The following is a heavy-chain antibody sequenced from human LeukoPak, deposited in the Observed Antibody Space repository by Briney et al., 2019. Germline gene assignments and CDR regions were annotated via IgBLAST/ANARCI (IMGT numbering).Heavy chain of an antibody. CDR1: GFTFTSYA. Sequence: GGSLRLSCAASGFTFTSYAIHWVRQAPGKGLEWVAVISYDGSNRYYADSVKGRFTISRDNSKNTLYLQMNNLRTEDTAIYYCARERERFLNLWGQGTLVTVSS. CDR2: ISYDGSNR. J-gene: IGHJ5*02. D-gene: IGHD3-3*01. V-gene: IGHV3-30*04. CDR3: ARERERFLNL.